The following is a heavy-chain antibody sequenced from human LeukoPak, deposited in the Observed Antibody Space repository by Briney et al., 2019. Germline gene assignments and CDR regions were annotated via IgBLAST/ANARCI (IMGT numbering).Heavy chain of an antibody. J-gene: IGHJ3*02. Sequence: SATLSLTCTVSGGSISSYYWSWIRQPPGKGLEWIGCIHNSGRTNYNPSLKSRVNFSVDTAKNQLPLKLRSVTAADTALYYCARHLNWDSGGDAFDIRGQGTMVTVSS. CDR2: IHNSGRT. CDR1: GGSISSYY. D-gene: IGHD3/OR15-3a*01. V-gene: IGHV4-59*08. CDR3: ARHLNWDSGGDAFDI.